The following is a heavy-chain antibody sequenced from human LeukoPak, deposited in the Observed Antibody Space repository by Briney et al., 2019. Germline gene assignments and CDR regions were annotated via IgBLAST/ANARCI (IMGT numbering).Heavy chain of an antibody. Sequence: SETLSLTCTVSGGSIGSGDYYWSWIRQPPGKGLEWIGYIYYSGSTYYNPSLKSRVTISVDTSKNQFSLKLSSVTAADTAVYYCARGYIAVAHDAFDIWGQGTMVTVSS. CDR2: IYYSGST. CDR3: ARGYIAVAHDAFDI. V-gene: IGHV4-30-4*08. CDR1: GGSIGSGDYY. D-gene: IGHD6-19*01. J-gene: IGHJ3*02.